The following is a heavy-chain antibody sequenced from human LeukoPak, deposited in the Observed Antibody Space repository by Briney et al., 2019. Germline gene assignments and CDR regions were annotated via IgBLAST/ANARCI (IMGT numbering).Heavy chain of an antibody. CDR3: ARGRRDCGGDCYVAFDI. J-gene: IGHJ3*02. Sequence: GGSLRLSCAASGFAVSSNHMSWVRQAPGKGLEWVSVIYFSGSTYYADSVKGRFTISRDNSKNTLYLQMNSLRAEDTAVYYCARGRRDCGGDCYVAFDIWGQGTMVTVSS. CDR1: GFAVSSNH. CDR2: IYFSGST. D-gene: IGHD2-21*02. V-gene: IGHV3-53*01.